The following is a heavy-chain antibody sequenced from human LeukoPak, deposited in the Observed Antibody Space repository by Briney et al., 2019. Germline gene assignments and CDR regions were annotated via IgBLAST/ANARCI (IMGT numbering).Heavy chain of an antibody. CDR3: ARGVISGTPDYYYYMDV. V-gene: IGHV1-2*02. D-gene: IGHD1-7*01. CDR1: GYTFTGYYY. J-gene: IGHJ6*03. CDR2: INPNSAGA. Sequence: ASVKVSCKASGYTFTGYYYIHWVRQAPGQGLEWMGWINPNSAGANYAQKFQGRVTMTRDTSISTAYMELSRLTSDDTAVYYCARGVISGTPDYYYYMDVWGKGTTVTVSS.